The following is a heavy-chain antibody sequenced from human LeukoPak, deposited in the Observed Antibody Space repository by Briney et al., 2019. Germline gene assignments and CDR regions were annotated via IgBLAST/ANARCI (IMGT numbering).Heavy chain of an antibody. CDR2: IKTDGSQI. CDR3: ARDIRNYYDSGAYGWFDP. D-gene: IGHD3-10*01. Sequence: GGSLRLSCAASGFTFSTYWMTWVRQAPGKGLEWVANIKTDGSQIYYVDSVKGRFTISRDNSKNTVYLQMNSLRAEDTATYYCARDIRNYYDSGAYGWFDPWGQGTLVPVSS. CDR1: GFTFSTYW. V-gene: IGHV3-7*03. J-gene: IGHJ5*02.